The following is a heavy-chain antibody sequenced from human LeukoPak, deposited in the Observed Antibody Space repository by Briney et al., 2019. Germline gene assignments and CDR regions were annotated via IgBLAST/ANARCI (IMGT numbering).Heavy chain of an antibody. D-gene: IGHD3-22*01. CDR3: ARAIQSSGYPPVDY. V-gene: IGHV3-64*01. Sequence: GGSLRLSFAASEFAFSSYAMHWVRQAPRKGLEYVSAISSNGGDTYYANSVKGRFNISRENSKNPLYLQMGRMRTEDMAVYYCARAIQSSGYPPVDYWGQGTLGTVSS. J-gene: IGHJ4*02. CDR2: ISSNGGDT. CDR1: EFAFSSYA.